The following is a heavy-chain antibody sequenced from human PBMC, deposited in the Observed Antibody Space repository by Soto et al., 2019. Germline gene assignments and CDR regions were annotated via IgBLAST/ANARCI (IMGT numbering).Heavy chain of an antibody. D-gene: IGHD5-18*01. CDR1: GYTFTSYG. CDR2: ISAYNGNT. J-gene: IGHJ6*02. CDR3: ARDSGYSYGSLIPYYYYYGMDV. V-gene: IGHV1-18*01. Sequence: QVQLVQSGAEVKKPGASVKVSCKASGYTFTSYGISWVRQAPGQGLEWMGWISAYNGNTNYAQKLQGRVTMTTDTSTNKDYMELRSLRSDDTAVYYCARDSGYSYGSLIPYYYYYGMDVWGQGTTVTVSS.